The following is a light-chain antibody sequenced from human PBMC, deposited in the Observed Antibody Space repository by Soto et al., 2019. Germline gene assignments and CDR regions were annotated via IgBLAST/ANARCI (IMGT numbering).Light chain of an antibody. CDR1: QSLVHSDGGTY. Sequence: DVVLTQTPLSSPVTLGQPASISCRSSQSLVHSDGGTYLSWLHQRPGQPPRLLIYQVSNRVSGVRDRFSGGGAGTDFTLKISRVEVEDVGVYYCTQSTHFPRAFGQGTKVEIK. V-gene: IGKV2-24*01. CDR3: TQSTHFPRA. CDR2: QVS. J-gene: IGKJ1*01.